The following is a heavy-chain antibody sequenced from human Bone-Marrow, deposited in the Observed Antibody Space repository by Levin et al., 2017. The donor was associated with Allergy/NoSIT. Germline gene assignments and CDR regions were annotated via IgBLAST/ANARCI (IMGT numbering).Heavy chain of an antibody. CDR2: ISSGSSYT. Sequence: GGSLRLSCAVSGFTFSDYYMSWIRQAPGKGLEWISYISSGSSYTRYADSVKGRFTISRDNAKNSLYLQMNSLRAEDTAVYYCARLPSGGVDVWGKGTTVTVSS. D-gene: IGHD3-16*01. CDR3: ARLPSGGVDV. CDR1: GFTFSDYY. J-gene: IGHJ6*04. V-gene: IGHV3-11*03.